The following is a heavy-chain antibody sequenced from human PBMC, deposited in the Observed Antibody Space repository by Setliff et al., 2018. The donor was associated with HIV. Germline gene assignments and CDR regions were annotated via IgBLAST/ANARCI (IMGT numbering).Heavy chain of an antibody. D-gene: IGHD6-13*01. V-gene: IGHV4-38-2*02. Sequence: LSLTCAVSGYSISSGYYWGWIRQPPGKGLEWIGSIYHSGSTYYNPSLKSRVTISVDTSKNQFSLKLSSVTAADTAVYYCARESPSSSWFYFDFWGQGTLVTVSS. J-gene: IGHJ4*02. CDR1: GYSISSGYY. CDR2: IYHSGST. CDR3: ARESPSSSWFYFDF.